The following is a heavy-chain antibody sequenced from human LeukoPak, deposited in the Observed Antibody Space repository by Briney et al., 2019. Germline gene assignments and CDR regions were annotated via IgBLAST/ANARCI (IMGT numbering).Heavy chain of an antibody. D-gene: IGHD3-22*01. CDR1: GFTFSSYA. J-gene: IGHJ4*02. V-gene: IGHV3-23*01. CDR3: AKVPDYYYDSSGYYW. Sequence: GESLRLSCAAAGFTFSSYAMSWVRQAPGKGLEWVSAISGSGGSTYYADSVKGRFTISRDNSKNTLYLQMNSLRAEDTAVYYCAKVPDYYYDSSGYYWRGQGTLVTVSS. CDR2: ISGSGGST.